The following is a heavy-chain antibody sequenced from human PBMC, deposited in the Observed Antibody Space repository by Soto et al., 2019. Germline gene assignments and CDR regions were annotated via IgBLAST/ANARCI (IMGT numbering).Heavy chain of an antibody. J-gene: IGHJ3*02. CDR3: VRDTHEGSDAFNI. CDR2: ISAYNGNT. CDR1: GYTFTSYG. Sequence: ASVKVSCKASGYTFTSYGISWVRQAPGQGLEWMGWISAYNGNTNYAQKLQGRVTMTTATSTSTAYMELRSLRSDDTAVYYCVRDTHEGSDAFNIWGQGTMVTVSS. V-gene: IGHV1-18*01.